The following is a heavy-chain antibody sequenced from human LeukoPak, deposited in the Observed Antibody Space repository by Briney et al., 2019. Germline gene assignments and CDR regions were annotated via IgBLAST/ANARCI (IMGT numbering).Heavy chain of an antibody. CDR1: GFTFSSYS. CDR2: ISSSSSTI. D-gene: IGHD3-22*01. Sequence: QLGGSLRLSCAASGFTFSSYSMNWVRQAPGKGLEWVSYISSSSSTIYYADSVKGRFTISRDNAKNSLYLQMNSLRAEDTAVYYCARDRIVVVPFHRPQDYWGQGTLVTVSS. CDR3: ARDRIVVVPFHRPQDY. V-gene: IGHV3-48*01. J-gene: IGHJ4*02.